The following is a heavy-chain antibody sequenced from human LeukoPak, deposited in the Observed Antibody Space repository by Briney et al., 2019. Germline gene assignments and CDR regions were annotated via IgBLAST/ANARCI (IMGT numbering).Heavy chain of an antibody. D-gene: IGHD3-22*01. CDR2: INHSGST. CDR3: ARSTYYYDSSGFGY. CDR1: GGSFSGYY. J-gene: IGHJ4*02. V-gene: IGHV4-34*01. Sequence: SETLSLTRAVYGGSFSGYYWSWIRQPPGKGLEWIGEINHSGSTNYNPSLKSRVTISVDTSKNQFSLKLSSVTAADTAVYYCARSTYYYDSSGFGYWGQGTLVTVSS.